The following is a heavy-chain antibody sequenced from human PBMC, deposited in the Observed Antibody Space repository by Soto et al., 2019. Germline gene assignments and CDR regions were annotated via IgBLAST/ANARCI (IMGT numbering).Heavy chain of an antibody. J-gene: IGHJ4*02. CDR2: ISGRGGST. V-gene: IGHV3-23*01. CDR1: GFTFGSYA. D-gene: IGHD2-21*02. Sequence: PGGSLRLSCAAFGFTFGSYAMSWVRKPQGKGLEWVTAISGRGGSTSHTASVKGRFTISRDNSKNTLYLQMNSLRAEDTAVYYCAKGRRYWRGVTQECDYWGKGPLVTVS. CDR3: AKGRRYWRGVTQECDY.